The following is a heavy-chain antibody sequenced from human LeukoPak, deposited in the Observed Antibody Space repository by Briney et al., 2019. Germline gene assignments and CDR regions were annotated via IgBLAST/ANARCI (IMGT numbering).Heavy chain of an antibody. D-gene: IGHD3-10*01. CDR2: IYYSGST. CDR3: AREITMVRGVIHWFEP. CDR1: GGSISSYY. J-gene: IGHJ5*02. V-gene: IGHV4-59*01. Sequence: SETLSLTCTVSGGSISSYYWSWIRQPPGKGLEWIGYIYYSGSTNYNPSLKSRFTISVDTSKNQFSLKLSSVTAADTAVYYCAREITMVRGVIHWFEPWGQGTLVTVSS.